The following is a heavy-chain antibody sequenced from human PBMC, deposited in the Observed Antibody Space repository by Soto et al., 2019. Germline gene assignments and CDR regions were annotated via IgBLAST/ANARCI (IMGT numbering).Heavy chain of an antibody. D-gene: IGHD3-10*01. Sequence: EVELLESGGGLVRPGGSLRLSCAASGFTFSHYVLSWVRQSPERGLEWVSSISGSGSSVYVADSVRGRFIMSRDLSTNTVSLQMNSVRAEETVVYYCAKVRATYLSASYFYYGLDVWGQGTTVTVSS. V-gene: IGHV3-23*01. CDR2: ISGSGSSV. CDR3: AKVRATYLSASYFYYGLDV. CDR1: GFTFSHYV. J-gene: IGHJ6*02.